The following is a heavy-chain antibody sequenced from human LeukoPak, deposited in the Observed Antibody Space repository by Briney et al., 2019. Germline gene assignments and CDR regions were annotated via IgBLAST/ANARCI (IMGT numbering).Heavy chain of an antibody. V-gene: IGHV1-46*01. D-gene: IGHD3-3*02. CDR2: INPSGGST. CDR1: GYTFANYY. J-gene: IGHJ1*01. Sequence: ASVKVSCKASGYTFANYYMHWVRQAPGQGLEWMGIINPSGGSTSYAQKFQSRVTMTRDMSTSTVYMELSSLRSEDTAVYYCARMESGSSHFWSGYFYFQQWGQGTLVTVSS. CDR3: ARMESGSSHFWSGYFYFQQ.